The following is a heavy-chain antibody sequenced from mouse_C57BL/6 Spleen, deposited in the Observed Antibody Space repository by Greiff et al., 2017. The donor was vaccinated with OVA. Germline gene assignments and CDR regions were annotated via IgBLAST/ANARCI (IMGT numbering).Heavy chain of an antibody. V-gene: IGHV3-6*01. D-gene: IGHD1-1*01. CDR1: GYSITSGYY. CDR3: ARGSITTAPWFAY. CDR2: ISYDGSN. J-gene: IGHJ3*01. Sequence: EVQLVESGPGLVKPSQSLSLTCSVTGYSITSGYYWNWIRQFPGNKLEWMGYISYDGSNNYNPSLKNRISITGDTSKNQFFLKLNSVTTEDTATYYCARGSITTAPWFAYWGQGTLVTVSA.